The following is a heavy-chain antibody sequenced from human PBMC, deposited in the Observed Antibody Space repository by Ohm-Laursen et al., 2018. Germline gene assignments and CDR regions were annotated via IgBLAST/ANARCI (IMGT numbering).Heavy chain of an antibody. J-gene: IGHJ4*02. V-gene: IGHV3-9*01. D-gene: IGHD3-22*01. CDR3: ARAYYYDSSGHHYY. CDR2: ISWNSGSI. CDR1: GFTFDDYA. Sequence: SLRLSCTASGFTFDDYAMHWVRQAPGKGLEWVSGISWNSGSIGYADSVKGRFTISRDNAKNSLYLQMNSLRAEDTAIYYCARAYYYDSSGHHYYWGQGTLVTVSS.